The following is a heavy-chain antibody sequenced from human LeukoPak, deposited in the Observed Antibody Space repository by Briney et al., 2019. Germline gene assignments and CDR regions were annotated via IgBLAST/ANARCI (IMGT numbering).Heavy chain of an antibody. V-gene: IGHV3-21*04. CDR2: ISSSSSYI. J-gene: IGHJ3*02. Sequence: GGSLRLSCAASGFTFSSYSMNWVRQAPGKGLEWVSSISSSSSYIYYADSVKGRFTISRDNSKNTLYLQMNSLRAEDTAVYYCAKGVTHDAFDIWGKGQWSPSLQ. D-gene: IGHD2-21*02. CDR1: GFTFSSYS. CDR3: AKGVTHDAFDI.